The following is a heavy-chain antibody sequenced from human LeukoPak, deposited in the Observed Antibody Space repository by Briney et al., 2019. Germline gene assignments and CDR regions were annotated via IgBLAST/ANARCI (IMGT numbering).Heavy chain of an antibody. CDR3: AKTVSGSYSYQGGDY. Sequence: GGSLTLSCAASGFTFSSYAMSWVRQAPGKGLEWVSAISGSGENTNYADSVKGRCTMSRDNSRNMLYLQMNSLRDEDTAKYYCAKTVSGSYSYQGGDYWGQGTLVTVSS. CDR2: ISGSGENT. CDR1: GFTFSSYA. J-gene: IGHJ4*02. D-gene: IGHD3-16*02. V-gene: IGHV3-23*01.